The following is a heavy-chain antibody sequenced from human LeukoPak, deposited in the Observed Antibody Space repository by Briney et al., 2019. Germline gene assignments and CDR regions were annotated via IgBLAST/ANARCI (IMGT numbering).Heavy chain of an antibody. CDR1: GGSISSSNW. D-gene: IGHD2-2*01. V-gene: IGHV4-4*02. CDR2: IYHSGST. Sequence: SETLSLTCAVSGGSISSSNWWSWVRQPPGKGLEWIGEIYHSGSTNYNPSLKSRVTISVDKSKNQFSLKLSPVTAADTAVYYCARVSGYCSSTSCRTLDYWGQGTLVTVSS. J-gene: IGHJ4*02. CDR3: ARVSGYCSSTSCRTLDY.